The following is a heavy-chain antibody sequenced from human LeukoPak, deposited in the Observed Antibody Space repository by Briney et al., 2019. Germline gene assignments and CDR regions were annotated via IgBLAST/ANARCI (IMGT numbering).Heavy chain of an antibody. CDR3: ARDSAGFDH. J-gene: IGHJ5*02. CDR1: GFTFSNYN. V-gene: IGHV3-48*04. CDR2: ITTSSSTI. D-gene: IGHD6-19*01. Sequence: GGSLRLSCAASGFTFSNYNMNWVRQAPGKGLEWVSYITTSSSTIYYADSVKGRFTISRDNAKNSLYLQMNSLRAEDTAVYYCARDSAGFDHWGQGTLVTVSS.